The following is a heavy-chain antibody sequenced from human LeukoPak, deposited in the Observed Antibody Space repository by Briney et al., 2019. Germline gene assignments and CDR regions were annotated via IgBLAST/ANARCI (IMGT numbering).Heavy chain of an antibody. V-gene: IGHV4-30-4*01. D-gene: IGHD3-22*01. CDR3: ARGVYDGSGSLFDY. CDR2: IYYSGST. CDR1: GGSISSGDYY. Sequence: SQTLSLTCTVSGGSISSGDYYWSWIRQPPGKGLEWIGYIYYSGSTCYNPSLKSRVTISVDTSKNQFSLKLSSVTAADTAVYYRARGVYDGSGSLFDYWGQGTLVTVSS. J-gene: IGHJ4*02.